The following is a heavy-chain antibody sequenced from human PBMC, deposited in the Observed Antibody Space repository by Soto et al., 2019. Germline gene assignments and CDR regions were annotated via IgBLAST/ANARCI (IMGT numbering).Heavy chain of an antibody. CDR3: ARSKRPYYDSSGYYDYFDY. CDR1: GGSISSGDHY. CDR2: IYYSGST. J-gene: IGHJ4*02. Sequence: SETLSLTCTVSGGSISSGDHYWSWIRQPPGKGLEWIGYIYYSGSTYYNPSLKSRVTISVDTSKNQFSLKLSSVTAADTAVYYCARSKRPYYDSSGYYDYFDYWGQGTLVTVSS. V-gene: IGHV4-30-4*01. D-gene: IGHD3-22*01.